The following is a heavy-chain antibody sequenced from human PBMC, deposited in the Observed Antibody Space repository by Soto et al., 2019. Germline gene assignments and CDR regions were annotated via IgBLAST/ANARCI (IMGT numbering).Heavy chain of an antibody. Sequence: QIPLVQSGPEVRKPGASVKVSCKASGYIFSNVGTSWVRQAPGQGLEWLGWISGYNDNTNYAQKFQDRVRMTTDISTSPAYMELTTLRSEDTAVYYCAKDASSWFYYYYGMDVWGQGTTVTVS. D-gene: IGHD2-2*01. CDR2: ISGYNDNT. CDR1: GYIFSNVG. V-gene: IGHV1-18*01. CDR3: AKDASSWFYYYYGMDV. J-gene: IGHJ6*02.